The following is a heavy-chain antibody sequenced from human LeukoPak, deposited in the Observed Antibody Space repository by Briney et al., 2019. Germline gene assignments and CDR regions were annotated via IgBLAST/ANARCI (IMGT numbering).Heavy chain of an antibody. J-gene: IGHJ4*02. CDR2: FDPEDGET. D-gene: IGHD6-19*01. CDR3: ATEQPVAGTGGDAFDY. V-gene: IGHV1-24*01. CDR1: GYTLTELS. Sequence: GASVKVSCKVSGYTLTELSMHWVRQAPGKGLEWMGGFDPEDGETIYAQKFQGRVTMTEDTSTDTAYMELSSLRSEDTAVYYCATEQPVAGTGGDAFDYWSQGTLVTVSS.